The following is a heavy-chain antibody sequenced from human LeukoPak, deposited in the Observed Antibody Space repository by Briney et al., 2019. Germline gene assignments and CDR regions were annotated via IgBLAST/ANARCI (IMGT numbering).Heavy chain of an antibody. J-gene: IGHJ4*02. Sequence: GGSLRLSCAASGFTFSTYAMNWVRQAPGKGLEWVSSISSSSSYIYYADSLKGRFTISRDSAKNSLFLQMNSLKAEDTAVYYCARTSSLTPTPSFDYWGQGTLVTVSS. CDR3: ARTSSLTPTPSFDY. CDR2: ISSSSSYI. D-gene: IGHD2-15*01. CDR1: GFTFSTYA. V-gene: IGHV3-21*01.